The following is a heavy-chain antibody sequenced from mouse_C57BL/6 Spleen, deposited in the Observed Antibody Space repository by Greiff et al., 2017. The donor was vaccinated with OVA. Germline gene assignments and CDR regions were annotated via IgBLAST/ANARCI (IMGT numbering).Heavy chain of an antibody. CDR2: INPSSGYT. D-gene: IGHD2-4*01. CDR3: ARLYYDYAYFDY. CDR1: GYTFTSYT. V-gene: IGHV1-4*01. J-gene: IGHJ2*01. Sequence: VKLQQSGAELARPGASVKMSCKASGYTFTSYTMHWVKQRPGQGLEWIGYINPSSGYTKYNQKFKDKATLTADKSSSTAYLQLSSLTSEDSAVYYCARLYYDYAYFDYWGQGTTLTVSS.